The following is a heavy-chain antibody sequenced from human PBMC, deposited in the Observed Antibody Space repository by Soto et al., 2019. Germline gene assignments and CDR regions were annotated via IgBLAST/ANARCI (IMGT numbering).Heavy chain of an antibody. CDR2: IYWDDDK. D-gene: IGHD4-17*01. J-gene: IGHJ4*02. CDR3: AHSPDYGDYDAGPLSDF. V-gene: IGHV2-5*02. CDR1: GFSLSTSGVG. Sequence: SGPTLVNPTQTLTMTCTFSGFSLSTSGVGVGWIRQPPGKALEWLALIYWDDDKRYSPSLKSRLTITKDTSKNQVVLTMTNMDPVDTATYYCAHSPDYGDYDAGPLSDFCGQRTLVTVSA.